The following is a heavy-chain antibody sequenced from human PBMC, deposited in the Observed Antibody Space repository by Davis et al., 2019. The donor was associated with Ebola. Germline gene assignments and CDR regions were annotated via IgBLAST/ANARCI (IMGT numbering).Heavy chain of an antibody. CDR2: IDDYNGNT. J-gene: IGHJ4*02. Sequence: ASVKVSCKASGYTFNSYGISWVRQAPGQGLEWMGWIDDYNGNTNYAQKLQGRVTMTTDTSTSTAYMELRSLRSDDTAVYYCARGRIHSVSYPYWGQGTLVTVSS. CDR1: GYTFNSYG. V-gene: IGHV1-18*01. D-gene: IGHD3-10*01. CDR3: ARGRIHSVSYPY.